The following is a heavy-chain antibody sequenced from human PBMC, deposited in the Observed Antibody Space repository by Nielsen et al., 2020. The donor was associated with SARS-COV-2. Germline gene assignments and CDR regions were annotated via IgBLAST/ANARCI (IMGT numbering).Heavy chain of an antibody. CDR2: INSDGSST. J-gene: IGHJ4*02. V-gene: IGHV3-74*01. D-gene: IGHD3-22*01. CDR3: VRVYYYDSSGYGPFGY. CDR1: AFTFSTYW. Sequence: GESLKISCAASAFTFSTYWMHWVRQAPGKGLVWVSRINSDGSSTSYADSVKGRFTISRDNAKNTLYLQMNSLRAEDTAVYYCVRVYYYDSSGYGPFGYWGQGTLVTVSS.